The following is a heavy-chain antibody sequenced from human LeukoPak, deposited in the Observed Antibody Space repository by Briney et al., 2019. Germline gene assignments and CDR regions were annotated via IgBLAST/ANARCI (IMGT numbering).Heavy chain of an antibody. CDR2: IYSGGST. Sequence: GGSLRLSCAVSGFIVSNFYMSWVRQAPGKGLEWVSVIYSGGSTYYADSVKGRFTISRDNSKNTLYLQMNSLRAEDTAVYYCARDGDAYYYDSSGWRGWYFDLWGRGTLVTVSS. CDR1: GFIVSNFY. D-gene: IGHD3-22*01. V-gene: IGHV3-53*01. J-gene: IGHJ2*01. CDR3: ARDGDAYYYDSSGWRGWYFDL.